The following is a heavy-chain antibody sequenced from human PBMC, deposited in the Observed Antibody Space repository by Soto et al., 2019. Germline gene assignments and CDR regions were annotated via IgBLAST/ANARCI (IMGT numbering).Heavy chain of an antibody. V-gene: IGHV4-61*01. CDR3: ARDHYYDSSGLDY. CDR1: GGSVSSGSYY. J-gene: IGHJ4*02. D-gene: IGHD3-22*01. Sequence: KSSETLSLTCTVSGGSVSSGSYYWSWIRQPPGKGLEWIGYIYYSGSTNYSPSLKSRVTISVDTSKNQFSLKLSSVTAADTAVYYCARDHYYDSSGLDYWGQGTLVTVSS. CDR2: IYYSGST.